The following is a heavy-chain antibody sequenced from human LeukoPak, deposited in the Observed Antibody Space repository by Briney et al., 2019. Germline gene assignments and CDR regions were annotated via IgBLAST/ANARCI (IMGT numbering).Heavy chain of an antibody. CDR1: GGSISSYY. CDR2: IYYSGST. CDR3: ARVRGLWFGEFYFDY. V-gene: IGHV4-59*01. Sequence: PSETLSLTCTVSGGSISSYYWSWIRQPPGKGLEWIGYIYYSGSTNYNPSLKSRVTISVDTSKNQFSLKLSSVAAADTAVYYCARVRGLWFGEFYFDYWGQGTLVTVSS. J-gene: IGHJ4*02. D-gene: IGHD3-10*01.